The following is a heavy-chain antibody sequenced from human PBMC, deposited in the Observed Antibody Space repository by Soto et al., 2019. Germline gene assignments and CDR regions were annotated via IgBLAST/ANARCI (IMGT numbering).Heavy chain of an antibody. CDR2: IYSSGSP. J-gene: IGHJ5*02. V-gene: IGHV4-59*01. CDR3: AREYYYDSSGIGFDP. Sequence: SETLSLTCTVSGGSTSGYYWSWIRQPPGKGLEWIGYIYSSGSPHHNPSLRSRVIISEDRSENQIYLKLNSVTAADTAVYYCAREYYYDSSGIGFDPWGPGTLVTVSS. D-gene: IGHD3-22*01. CDR1: GGSTSGYY.